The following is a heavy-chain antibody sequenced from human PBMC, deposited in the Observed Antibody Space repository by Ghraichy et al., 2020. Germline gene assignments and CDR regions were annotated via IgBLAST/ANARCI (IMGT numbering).Heavy chain of an antibody. D-gene: IGHD3-9*01. CDR2: ISSSSSYI. Sequence: GESLNISCAASGFTFSSYSMNWVRQARGKGLEWVSSISSSSSYIYYADSVKGRFTISRDNAKNSLYLQMNSLRAEDTAVYYCARDHLAAYYDILTGYSPSLYYYYYGMDVWGQGTTVTVSS. CDR3: ARDHLAAYYDILTGYSPSLYYYYYGMDV. J-gene: IGHJ6*02. V-gene: IGHV3-21*01. CDR1: GFTFSSYS.